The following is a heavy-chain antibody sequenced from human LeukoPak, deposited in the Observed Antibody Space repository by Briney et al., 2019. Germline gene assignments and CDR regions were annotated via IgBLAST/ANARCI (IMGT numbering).Heavy chain of an antibody. J-gene: IGHJ4*02. Sequence: GGSLRLSCAASGFTFSSSAMSWVRQVPGKGLEWVSGISASGGSTSYADSVRGRFTISRDNSKNTLYVQMNSLRDEDTAVYYCAEDQRWESPHYLDSWGQGTLVTVSS. V-gene: IGHV3-23*01. CDR3: AEDQRWESPHYLDS. CDR1: GFTFSSSA. D-gene: IGHD1-26*01. CDR2: ISASGGST.